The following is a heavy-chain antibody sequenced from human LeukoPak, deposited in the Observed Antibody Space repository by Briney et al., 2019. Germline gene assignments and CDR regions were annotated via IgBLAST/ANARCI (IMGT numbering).Heavy chain of an antibody. J-gene: IGHJ4*02. CDR1: GDSVSSNSAA. Sequence: SQTLSLTCVISGDSVSSNSAAWNWIRQSPARGLEWLGRTYYRSKWYYHYAVSMKSRITVNPDTSKNQFSLQLNSVTPEDTAVYYCARTRDLGPDYWGQGTLVTVSS. CDR3: ARTRDLGPDY. V-gene: IGHV6-1*01. CDR2: TYYRSKWYY. D-gene: IGHD1-26*01.